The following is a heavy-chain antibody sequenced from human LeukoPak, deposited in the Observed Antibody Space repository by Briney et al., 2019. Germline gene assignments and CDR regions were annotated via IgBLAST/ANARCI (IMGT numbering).Heavy chain of an antibody. V-gene: IGHV3-30*18. CDR1: GFTFGSYG. J-gene: IGHJ6*04. CDR3: AKDRCSSTSCYAYYYYYGMDV. Sequence: GGSLRLSCAASGFTFGSYGMHWVRQAPGKGLEGVAVISYDGSNKYYADSVKGRFTISSDNSKNTLYLQMNSLRAEDTAVYYCAKDRCSSTSCYAYYYYYGMDVWGKGTTVTVSS. CDR2: ISYDGSNK. D-gene: IGHD2-2*01.